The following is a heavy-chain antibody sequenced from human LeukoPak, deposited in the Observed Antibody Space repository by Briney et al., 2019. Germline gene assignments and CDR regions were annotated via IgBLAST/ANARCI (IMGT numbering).Heavy chain of an antibody. V-gene: IGHV4-34*01. D-gene: IGHD2-15*01. Sequence: SETLSLTCAVYGGSFSGYYWSWIRQAPGKGLEWIGEINHSGNTNYNPSLKSRITISVDTSKNQFSLKLSSVTAADTAVYYCVTEPGYCTGGRCYGGWFDPWGQGTLVTVSS. CDR2: INHSGNT. J-gene: IGHJ5*02. CDR1: GGSFSGYY. CDR3: VTEPGYCTGGRCYGGWFDP.